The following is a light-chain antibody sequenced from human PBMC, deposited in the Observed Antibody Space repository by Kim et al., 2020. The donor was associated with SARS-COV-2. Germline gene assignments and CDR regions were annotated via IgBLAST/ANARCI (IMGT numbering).Light chain of an antibody. CDR3: QQYNDWPPLT. Sequence: SPGEGATLSCRASQTITRNLAWYQQKPGQAPRLLISAASTRATGSPARFSGSGSGTEFTLTISSLQSEDFAVYYCQQYNDWPPLTFGGGTKVDIK. CDR2: AAS. J-gene: IGKJ4*01. CDR1: QTITRN. V-gene: IGKV3D-15*01.